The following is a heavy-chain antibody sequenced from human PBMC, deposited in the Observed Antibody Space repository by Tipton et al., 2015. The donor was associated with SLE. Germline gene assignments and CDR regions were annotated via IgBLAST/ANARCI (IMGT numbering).Heavy chain of an antibody. CDR3: AREAPGYSGTYWGWFDP. CDR2: IYTGGST. Sequence: TLSLTCTVSDGSISSGSYYWNWIRQPAGKGLEWIGHIYTGGSTNYNSSLKSRVTISVDTSKNQFSLKLSSVTAADTAVYYCAREAPGYSGTYWGWFDPWGQGTLVTVSS. D-gene: IGHD1-26*01. J-gene: IGHJ5*02. CDR1: DGSISSGSYY. V-gene: IGHV4-61*09.